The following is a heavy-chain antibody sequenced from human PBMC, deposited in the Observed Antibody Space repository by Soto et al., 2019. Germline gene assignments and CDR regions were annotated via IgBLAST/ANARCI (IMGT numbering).Heavy chain of an antibody. CDR1: GFTFSDYY. CDR3: ARGPPYYDFWSGSGYYYMDV. V-gene: IGHV3-11*01. Sequence: GSLRLSCAASGFTFSDYYMSWIRQAPGKGLEWVSYISSSGSTIYYADSVKGRFTISRDNAKNSLYLQMNSLRAEGTAVYYCARGPPYYDFWSGSGYYYMDVWGKGTTVTSP. CDR2: ISSSGSTI. D-gene: IGHD3-3*01. J-gene: IGHJ6*03.